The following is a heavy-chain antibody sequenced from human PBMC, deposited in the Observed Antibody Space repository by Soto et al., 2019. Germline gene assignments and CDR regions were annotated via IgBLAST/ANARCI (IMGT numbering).Heavy chain of an antibody. Sequence: EVQLVESGGGLVEPGGSLRLSCAASGFIFTNAWMNWVRQAPGKGLEWVGRIKSKSDGGTADYAAPVKGRFTMSRDDSKDMVDLQMSSLKTEDTAVYYCTTGLVGSSYNPWGQGTLVTVSS. D-gene: IGHD2-15*01. J-gene: IGHJ5*02. CDR2: IKSKSDGGTA. CDR3: TTGLVGSSYNP. CDR1: GFIFTNAW. V-gene: IGHV3-15*07.